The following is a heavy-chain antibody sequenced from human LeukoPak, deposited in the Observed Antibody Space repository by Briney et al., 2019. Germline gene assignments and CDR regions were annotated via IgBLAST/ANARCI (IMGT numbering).Heavy chain of an antibody. CDR2: IIPILGIA. CDR1: GCTFSSYA. J-gene: IGHJ4*02. V-gene: IGHV1-69*04. D-gene: IGHD6-19*01. CDR3: ARFKPPLGKKGGSGWYPDY. Sequence: SVKVSCKASGCTFSSYAISWVRQAPGQGLEWMGRIIPILGIANYAQKFQGRVTITADKSTSTAYMELSSLRSEDTAVYYCARFKPPLGKKGGSGWYPDYWGQGTLVTVSS.